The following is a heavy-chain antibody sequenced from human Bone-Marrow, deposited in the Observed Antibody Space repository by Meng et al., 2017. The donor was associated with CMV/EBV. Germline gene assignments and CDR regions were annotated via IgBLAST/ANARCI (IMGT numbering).Heavy chain of an antibody. Sequence: GGSLRLSCAASGFTFSSYAMHWVRQAPGKGLEYVSAISSNGGSTYYADSVKGRFTISRDNSKNTLYLQMGSLRAEDMAVYYCARVTTVTTPYWGQGTPVTVSS. CDR2: ISSNGGST. CDR1: GFTFSSYA. D-gene: IGHD4-11*01. CDR3: ARVTTVTTPY. V-gene: IGHV3-64*02. J-gene: IGHJ4*02.